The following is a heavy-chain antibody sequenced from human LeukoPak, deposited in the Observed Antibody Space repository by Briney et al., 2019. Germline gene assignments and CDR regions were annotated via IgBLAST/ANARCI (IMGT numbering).Heavy chain of an antibody. V-gene: IGHV4-59*08. D-gene: IGHD2/OR15-2a*01. CDR2: ISDTGSI. Sequence: SETLSLTCTASGGSISSYYWSWIRQPPGKGLEWIAYISDTGSINYNPSLKSRVTISLETSKNQFSLKLSSVTAADTAVYYCAGHHPRNTVDFWGQGTLVTVSS. J-gene: IGHJ4*02. CDR3: AGHHPRNTVDF. CDR1: GGSISSYY.